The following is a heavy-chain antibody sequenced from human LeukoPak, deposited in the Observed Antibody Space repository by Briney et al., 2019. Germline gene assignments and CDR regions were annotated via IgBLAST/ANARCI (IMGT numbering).Heavy chain of an antibody. CDR3: ARLRDYYDASGYYWGD. CDR1: GYSFTSYW. V-gene: IGHV5-51*01. CDR2: IYPGDFTT. Sequence: GESLKISCKGSGYSFTSYWIGWVRQMPGKGLEWMGIIYPGDFTTTYSPSFQGQVTISVDKSISTAYLHWSSLKASDTAMYYCARLRDYYDASGYYWGDWGQGTLVTVSS. D-gene: IGHD3-22*01. J-gene: IGHJ4*02.